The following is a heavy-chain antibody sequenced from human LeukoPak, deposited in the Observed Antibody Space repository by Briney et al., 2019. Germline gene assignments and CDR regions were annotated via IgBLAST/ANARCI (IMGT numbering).Heavy chain of an antibody. CDR1: GGSFSGYY. CDR3: ATKAGYCSSTSCYGYYYYGMDV. CDR2: INHSGST. D-gene: IGHD2-2*01. J-gene: IGHJ6*02. V-gene: IGHV4-34*01. Sequence: SETLSLTCAVYGGSFSGYYWSWIRQPPGKGLEWIGEINHSGSTNYNPSLKSRVTISVDTSKNQFSLKLSSVTAADTAVYYCATKAGYCSSTSCYGYYYYGMDVWGQGTTVTVSS.